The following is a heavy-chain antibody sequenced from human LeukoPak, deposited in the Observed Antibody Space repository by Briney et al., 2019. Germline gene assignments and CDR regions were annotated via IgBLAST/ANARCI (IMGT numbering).Heavy chain of an antibody. J-gene: IGHJ5*02. Sequence: GASVKVSCKASGYTFTSYYMHWVRQAPGQGLEWMGIINPSGGSTSYAQKFQGRVTMTRDTSTSTVYMELSSLRSEDTAVYYCARAASWYYYDSSGQNWFDPWGQGTLVTVSS. CDR3: ARAASWYYYDSSGQNWFDP. CDR1: GYTFTSYY. CDR2: INPSGGST. V-gene: IGHV1-46*01. D-gene: IGHD3-22*01.